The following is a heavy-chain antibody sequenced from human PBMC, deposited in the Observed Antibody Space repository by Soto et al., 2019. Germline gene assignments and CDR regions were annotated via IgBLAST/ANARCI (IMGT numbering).Heavy chain of an antibody. CDR2: INPNSGGT. J-gene: IGHJ5*02. Sequence: ASVKVSCKASGYSLSGYYLHWVRQAPGQGPEWMGWINPNSGGTKYVQKFQGRVTMTRDTSISTVYLELSRLRSDDTAVFYCARGWGIAAPGPNWFDPWGQGTLVTVSS. V-gene: IGHV1-2*02. CDR1: GYSLSGYY. D-gene: IGHD6-13*01. CDR3: ARGWGIAAPGPNWFDP.